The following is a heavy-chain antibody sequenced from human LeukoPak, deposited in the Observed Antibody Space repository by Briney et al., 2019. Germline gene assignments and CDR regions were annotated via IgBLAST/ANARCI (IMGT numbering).Heavy chain of an antibody. J-gene: IGHJ4*02. Sequence: ASVKVSXKASGYTFTSYGISWVRQAPGQGLEWMGWISAYNGNTNYAQKLQGRVTMTTDTSTSTAYMELRSLRSDDTAVYYCATQMAYCSSTSCSVHWGQGTLVTVSS. CDR1: GYTFTSYG. CDR2: ISAYNGNT. CDR3: ATQMAYCSSTSCSVH. D-gene: IGHD2-2*01. V-gene: IGHV1-18*01.